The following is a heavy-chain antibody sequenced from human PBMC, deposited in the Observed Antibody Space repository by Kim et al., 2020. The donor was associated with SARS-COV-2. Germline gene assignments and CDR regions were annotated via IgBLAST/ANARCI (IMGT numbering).Heavy chain of an antibody. CDR3: ARELVVSYYYGSGSYTGNYYYGMDV. CDR2: ISSSGSTI. Sequence: GGSLRLSCAASGFTFSSYEMNWVRQAPGKGLEWVSYISSSGSTIYYADSVKGRFTISRDNAKNSLYLQMNSLRAEDTAVYYCARELVVSYYYGSGSYTGNYYYGMDVWGQGTTVTVSS. J-gene: IGHJ6*02. CDR1: GFTFSSYE. D-gene: IGHD3-10*01. V-gene: IGHV3-48*03.